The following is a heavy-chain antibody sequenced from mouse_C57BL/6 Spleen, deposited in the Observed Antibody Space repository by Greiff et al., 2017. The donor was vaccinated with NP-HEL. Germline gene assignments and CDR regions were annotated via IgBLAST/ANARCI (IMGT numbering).Heavy chain of an antibody. J-gene: IGHJ2*01. CDR3: ARSYNWDRAY. D-gene: IGHD4-1*01. CDR1: GYTFTDYY. V-gene: IGHV1-26*01. CDR2: INPNNGGT. Sequence: VQLQQSGPELVKPGASVKISCKASGYTFTDYYMNWVKQSHGKSLEWIGDINPNNGGTSYNQKFKGKATLTVDKSSSTAYMELRSLTSEDSAVYYCARSYNWDRAYWGQGTTLTVSS.